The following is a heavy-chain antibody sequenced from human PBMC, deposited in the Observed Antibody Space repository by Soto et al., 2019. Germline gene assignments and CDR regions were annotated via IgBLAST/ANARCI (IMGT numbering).Heavy chain of an antibody. V-gene: IGHV3-48*02. D-gene: IGHD3-3*01. CDR3: ARAIDFSNGEKISLDV. CDR2: ISSNSRII. J-gene: IGHJ6*02. Sequence: GVSLRLSCAASGFSLSTFAMNWVRQAPGKGLERISYISSNSRIIYYADSVKGRFTISRDNARNSLLLQMNSLRDEDTALYYCARAIDFSNGEKISLDVWGQGTAVTVSS. CDR1: GFSLSTFA.